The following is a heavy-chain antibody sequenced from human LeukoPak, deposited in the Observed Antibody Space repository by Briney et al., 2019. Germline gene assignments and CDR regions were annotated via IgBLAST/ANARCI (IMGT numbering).Heavy chain of an antibody. CDR1: GFNVSSNY. J-gene: IGHJ4*02. Sequence: GGSLRLSCAASGFNVSSNYMSWVRQAPGKGLEWVSVIYSGGSTYYADSVKGRFTISRDNSKNTLYLQMNSPRAEDTAVYYCARASGYSYGLDYWGQGTLVTVSS. V-gene: IGHV3-66*01. CDR2: IYSGGST. D-gene: IGHD5-18*01. CDR3: ARASGYSYGLDY.